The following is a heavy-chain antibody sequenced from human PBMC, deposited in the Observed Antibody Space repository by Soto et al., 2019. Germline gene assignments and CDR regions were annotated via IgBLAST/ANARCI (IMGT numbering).Heavy chain of an antibody. D-gene: IGHD3-10*01. Sequence: QVQLQESGPGLVKPSETLSLICSDSGGSISSHNWGWIRLPPGKGLEWIGYIRDSGDTSYNPSLNSRFTMSLDTSKKVCSRKLTSVTAADPAVYYCVRQGFGALHGLVDVWGQGTTVPVSS. CDR2: IRDSGDT. J-gene: IGHJ6*02. CDR3: VRQGFGALHGLVDV. V-gene: IGHV4-59*08. CDR1: GGSISSHN.